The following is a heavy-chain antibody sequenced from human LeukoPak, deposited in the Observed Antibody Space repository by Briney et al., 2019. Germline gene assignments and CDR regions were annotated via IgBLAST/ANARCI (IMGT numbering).Heavy chain of an antibody. Sequence: SETLSLTRTVSGGSISSSSYYWGWIRQPPGKGLEWIGSIYYSGSTYYNPSLKSRVTISVDTSKNQFSLKLSSVTAADTAVYFCARRKMDSSGWYFFDYWGQGTLVTVSS. D-gene: IGHD6-19*01. CDR2: IYYSGST. CDR3: ARRKMDSSGWYFFDY. CDR1: GGSISSSSYY. J-gene: IGHJ4*02. V-gene: IGHV4-39*07.